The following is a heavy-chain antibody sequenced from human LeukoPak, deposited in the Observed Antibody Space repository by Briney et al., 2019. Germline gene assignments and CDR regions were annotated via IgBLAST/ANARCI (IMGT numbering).Heavy chain of an antibody. Sequence: ASVKVSCKASGGTFSSYAISWVRQAPGQGLEWMGRIIPIFGTANYAQKFQGRVTITTDESTSTAYMELSSLRSEDTAVYYCARDGGYYYDSSFGYWGQGTLVTVSS. CDR2: IIPIFGTA. CDR1: GGTFSSYA. V-gene: IGHV1-69*05. J-gene: IGHJ4*02. D-gene: IGHD3-22*01. CDR3: ARDGGYYYDSSFGY.